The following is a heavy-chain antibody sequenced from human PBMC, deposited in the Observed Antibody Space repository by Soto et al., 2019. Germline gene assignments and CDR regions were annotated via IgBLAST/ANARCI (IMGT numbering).Heavy chain of an antibody. J-gene: IGHJ4*02. CDR1: GDSVSSNRAA. CDR3: VRGLRRDGYVYEGFDY. CDR2: TYYRSKWYN. D-gene: IGHD5-12*01. Sequence: PSQTLSLTCAISGDSVSSNRAAWNWIRQSPSRGLEYLGRTYYRSKWYNEYAVSVKSRITINRDTSKNQFSLQLNSVTPEDAAVYYCVRGLRRDGYVYEGFDYCGPGTLVPVSS. V-gene: IGHV6-1*01.